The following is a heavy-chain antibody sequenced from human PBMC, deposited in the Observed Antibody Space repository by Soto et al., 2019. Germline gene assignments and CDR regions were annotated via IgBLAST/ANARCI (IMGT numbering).Heavy chain of an antibody. CDR3: AIDLYGLDV. CDR1: GFSFSDYD. CDR2: ISRTDSSK. J-gene: IGHJ6*02. V-gene: IGHV3-11*01. Sequence: QVQLVESGGGLVKPGGSLRLSCAATGFSFSDYDMTWIRQAPGQGLEWLSYISRTDSSKYYAGSVKGRFTISVDSAKRSVYLQMNSLRADDTAVYYCAIDLYGLDVWGQGTTVIVSS.